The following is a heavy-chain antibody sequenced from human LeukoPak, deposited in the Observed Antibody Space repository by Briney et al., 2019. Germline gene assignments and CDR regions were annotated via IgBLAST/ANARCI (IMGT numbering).Heavy chain of an antibody. CDR1: GGTFSSYA. Sequence: GASVKVSCKASGGTFSSYAISWVRQAPGQGLEWMGRIIPILGIANYAQKFQGRVTITADKSTSTAYMELSSLRSEDTAVYYCAREPSGYDAQAGFDYWGQGTLVTVSS. D-gene: IGHD3-3*01. J-gene: IGHJ4*02. CDR2: IIPILGIA. CDR3: AREPSGYDAQAGFDY. V-gene: IGHV1-69*04.